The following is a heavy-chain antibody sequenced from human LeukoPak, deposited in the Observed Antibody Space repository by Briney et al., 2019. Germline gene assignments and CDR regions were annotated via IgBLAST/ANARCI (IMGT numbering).Heavy chain of an antibody. Sequence: PSETLSLTCSVSGDSISSSYWSWVRQPAGKGLEWIGRIHTSGSTDYNASLKSRVTMSVDTSKNQFSLRLTSVTAADTAVYYCARGPPPDFDSWGREPWSPSRQ. CDR3: ARGPPPDFDS. V-gene: IGHV4-4*07. CDR1: GDSISSSY. J-gene: IGHJ4*02. CDR2: IHTSGST.